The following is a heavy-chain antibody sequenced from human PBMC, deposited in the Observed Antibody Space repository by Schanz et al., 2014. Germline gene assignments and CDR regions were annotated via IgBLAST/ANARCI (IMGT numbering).Heavy chain of an antibody. CDR2: INAHTGNT. V-gene: IGHV1-18*01. CDR3: ARVHIATYHYNSPGAFDI. J-gene: IGHJ3*02. Sequence: QLMQSGSEVRKPGASVKVSCKASGYIFGSHGMTWVRQAPGQGPELMGWINAHTGNTQYAQKFQGRVNMTRDTVTTTVHLELTRLRTDDTAIYYCARVHIATYHYNSPGAFDIWGQGTRVTVCS. CDR1: GYIFGSHG. D-gene: IGHD3-10*01.